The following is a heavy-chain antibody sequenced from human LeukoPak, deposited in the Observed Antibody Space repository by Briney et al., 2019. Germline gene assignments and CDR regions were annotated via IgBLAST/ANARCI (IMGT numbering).Heavy chain of an antibody. CDR3: ARVGFCSGYRIDY. Sequence: PSETMSLTCAVYGGSFSGYYWSWIRQPPGKGLEWIGEINHSGSTNYNPSLKSRVTISVDTSKNQFSLKLSSVTAADTAVYYCARVGFCSGYRIDYWGQGTLVTVSS. D-gene: IGHD3-3*01. J-gene: IGHJ4*02. CDR2: INHSGST. V-gene: IGHV4-34*01. CDR1: GGSFSGYY.